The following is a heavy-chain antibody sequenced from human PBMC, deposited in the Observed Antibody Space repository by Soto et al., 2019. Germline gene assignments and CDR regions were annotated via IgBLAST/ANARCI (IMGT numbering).Heavy chain of an antibody. D-gene: IGHD3-10*01. V-gene: IGHV1-8*01. CDR3: ARVAFDYYYYGMDV. CDR2: MNPNSGNT. J-gene: IGHJ6*02. Sequence: ASVKVSCKASGYTFTSYDINWVRQATGQGLEWMGWMNPNSGNTGYAQKFQGRVTMTRNTSISTAYMELSSLRSEDTAVYYCARVAFDYYYYGMDVWGQGTTVTVS. CDR1: GYTFTSYD.